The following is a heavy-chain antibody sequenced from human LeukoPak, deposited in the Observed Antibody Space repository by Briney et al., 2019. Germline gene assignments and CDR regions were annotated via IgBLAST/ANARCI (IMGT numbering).Heavy chain of an antibody. V-gene: IGHV3-48*01. Sequence: GGSLRLSCATSGFTFSTYTMNWVRQAPGKGLEWVSYISSSSGTIYYADSVKGRFTISRDNAKNSLYLQMNSLRAEDTAVYYCARGRGYYDYVWGSYRSQGFDYWGQGTLVTVSS. CDR2: ISSSSGTI. CDR3: ARGRGYYDYVWGSYRSQGFDY. J-gene: IGHJ4*02. D-gene: IGHD3-16*02. CDR1: GFTFSTYT.